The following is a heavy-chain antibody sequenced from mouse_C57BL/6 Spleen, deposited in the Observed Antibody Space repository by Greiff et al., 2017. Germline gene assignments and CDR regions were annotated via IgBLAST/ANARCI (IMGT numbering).Heavy chain of an antibody. CDR3: ARDYYYGSSSDY. CDR2: INPSSGYT. CDR1: GYTFTSYT. V-gene: IGHV1-4*01. D-gene: IGHD1-1*01. Sequence: QVHVKQSGAELARPGASVKMSCKASGYTFTSYTMHWVKQRPGQGLEWIGYINPSSGYTKYNQKFKDKATLTADKSSSTAYMQLSSLTSEDSAVYYCARDYYYGSSSDYWGQGTTLTVSS. J-gene: IGHJ2*01.